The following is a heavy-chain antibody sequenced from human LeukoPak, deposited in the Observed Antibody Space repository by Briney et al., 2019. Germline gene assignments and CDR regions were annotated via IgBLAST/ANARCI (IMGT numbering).Heavy chain of an antibody. J-gene: IGHJ6*02. CDR2: IKQDGSEE. Sequence: PGGSLRLSCTASGFTFSNYWMSWVRQTPEKGLEWVANIKQDGSEEVYVDSVKGRFTISRDIAKSSLYLQMNSLRTEDTAVYYCARDPYSRSWSYGMDVWGQGTTVTVSS. V-gene: IGHV3-7*05. D-gene: IGHD6-13*01. CDR3: ARDPYSRSWSYGMDV. CDR1: GFTFSNYW.